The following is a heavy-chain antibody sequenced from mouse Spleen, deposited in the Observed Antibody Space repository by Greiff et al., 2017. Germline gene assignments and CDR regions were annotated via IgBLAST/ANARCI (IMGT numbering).Heavy chain of an antibody. V-gene: IGHV1-7*01. CDR3: APTMITTGYYFDY. D-gene: IGHD2-4*01. CDR2: INPSSGYT. J-gene: IGHJ2*01. Sequence: VQLQQSGAELAKPGASVKLSCKASGYTFTSYWMHWVKQRPGQGLEWIGYINPSSGYTKYNQKFKDKATLTADKSSSTAYMQLSSLTYEDSAVYYCAPTMITTGYYFDYWGQGTTLTVSS. CDR1: GYTFTSYW.